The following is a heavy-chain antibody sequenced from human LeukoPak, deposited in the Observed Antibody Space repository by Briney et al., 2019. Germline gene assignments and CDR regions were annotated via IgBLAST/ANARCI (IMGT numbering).Heavy chain of an antibody. Sequence: SQTLSLTCAISGDSVSSNSAAWNCIRQSPSRGLEWRGRTNYRTTWYNDYAVSVKSRITIDPDKSKNQFSLQLNSATPEDTAVYYSARTTGTTWPHPNAFDIWGQGKMVTVSS. CDR1: GDSVSSNSAA. CDR3: ARTTGTTWPHPNAFDI. D-gene: IGHD1-1*01. CDR2: TNYRTTWYN. J-gene: IGHJ3*02. V-gene: IGHV6-1*01.